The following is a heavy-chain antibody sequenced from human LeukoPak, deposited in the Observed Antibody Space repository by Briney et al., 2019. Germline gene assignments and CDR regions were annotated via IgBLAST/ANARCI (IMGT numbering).Heavy chain of an antibody. J-gene: IGHJ4*02. CDR3: ARVLEATHFDY. CDR2: IIPIFNTT. CDR1: GDTFTNYP. V-gene: IGHV1-69*05. D-gene: IGHD2/OR15-2a*01. Sequence: SVKVSCKASGDTFTNYPISWVRQAHGQGLEWMRGIIPIFNTTNYAQKFQGRVTITTDESTSTAFMELTSLRSEDTAVYYCARVLEATHFDYWGQGTLVTVSS.